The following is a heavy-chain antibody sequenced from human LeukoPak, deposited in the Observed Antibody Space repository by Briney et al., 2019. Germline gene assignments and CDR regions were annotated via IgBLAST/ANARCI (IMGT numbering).Heavy chain of an antibody. J-gene: IGHJ4*02. CDR3: AKGGKWDVTPFDY. CDR1: GFTFSSFA. D-gene: IGHD1-26*01. V-gene: IGHV3-23*01. CDR2: ISAGGGIT. Sequence: QAGGSLRLSCEASGFTFSSFAMSWVRQAPGKGLEWVSAISAGGGITYYADSVKGRFTISRDNSKNTLYLQVNSLRAEDTAVYYCAKGGKWDVTPFDYWGQGTLVTVSS.